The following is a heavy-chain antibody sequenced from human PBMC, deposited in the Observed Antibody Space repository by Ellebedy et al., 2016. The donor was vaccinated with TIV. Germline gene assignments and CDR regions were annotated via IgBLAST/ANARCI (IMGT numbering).Heavy chain of an antibody. CDR1: GFIFNNYA. J-gene: IGHJ4*02. V-gene: IGHV3-23*01. D-gene: IGHD1-26*01. CDR2: ISGSGGGT. Sequence: GGSLRLXXAASGFIFNNYAMTWVRQAPGKGLECVSSISGSGGGTYYADSVKGRFTISRDNSKNTLYLQMNSLRAEDTAVYYCARDRGWELGCWGQGTLVTVSS. CDR3: ARDRGWELGC.